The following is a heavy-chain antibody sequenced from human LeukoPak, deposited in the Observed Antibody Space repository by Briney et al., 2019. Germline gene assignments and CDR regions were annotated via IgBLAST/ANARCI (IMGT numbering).Heavy chain of an antibody. CDR2: IFRSGST. D-gene: IGHD5-18*01. CDR3: ARGIVEGYSYGWFYYMDV. V-gene: IGHV4-59*01. J-gene: IGHJ6*03. CDR1: VGSLCSYN. Sequence: PETPSLTPTVSVGSLCSYNWECRRDPPGKGMWRSGYIFRSGSTTYNTSPTSRVTLSEETSKNHVSLNLGSVTAADTAVYYCARGIVEGYSYGWFYYMDVWGKGTTVTVSS.